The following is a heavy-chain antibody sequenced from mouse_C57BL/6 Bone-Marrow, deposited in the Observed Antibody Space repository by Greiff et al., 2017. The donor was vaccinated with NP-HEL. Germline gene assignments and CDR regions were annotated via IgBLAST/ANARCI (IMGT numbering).Heavy chain of an antibody. V-gene: IGHV1-59*01. D-gene: IGHD2-5*01. CDR3: ARETDYSNYFDY. Sequence: QVQLQQPGAELVRPGTSVKLSCKASGYTFTSYWMHWVKQRPGQGLEWIGVIDPSDSYTNYNQKFKGKATLTVDTSSSTAYMQLSSLTSEDSAVYYCARETDYSNYFDYWGQGTTLTVSS. CDR1: GYTFTSYW. CDR2: IDPSDSYT. J-gene: IGHJ2*01.